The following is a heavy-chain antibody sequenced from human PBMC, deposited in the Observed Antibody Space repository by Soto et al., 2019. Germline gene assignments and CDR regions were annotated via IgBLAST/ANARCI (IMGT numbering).Heavy chain of an antibody. CDR1: GFTFRSYW. J-gene: IGHJ5*02. D-gene: IGHD2-21*02. Sequence: VQLVESGGGLVQTGGSLRLSCAASGFTFRSYWMHWVRQAPGKGLVWVSRIKGDGSSTSYADSVKGRFTISRDNAKNTLYLQMNGPRAEDTAVYYCARAPYCGGDCYLKWFDPWGQGTLVTVSS. CDR3: ARAPYCGGDCYLKWFDP. CDR2: IKGDGSST. V-gene: IGHV3-74*01.